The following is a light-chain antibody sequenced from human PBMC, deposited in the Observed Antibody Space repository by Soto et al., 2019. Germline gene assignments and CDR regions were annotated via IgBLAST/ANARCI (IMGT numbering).Light chain of an antibody. Sequence: EIVMTQSPATLSVSPGERATLSCRASQSVNINLAWYQQKPGQAPRLLIYGASSRATGIPDRFSGSGSGTDFTLTISRLEPEDFAVYYCQRFGTSPPWTFGQGTKVDI. J-gene: IGKJ1*01. CDR2: GAS. V-gene: IGKV3-20*01. CDR1: QSVNIN. CDR3: QRFGTSPPWT.